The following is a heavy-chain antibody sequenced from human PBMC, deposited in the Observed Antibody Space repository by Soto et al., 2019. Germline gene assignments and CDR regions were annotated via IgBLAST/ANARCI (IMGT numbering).Heavy chain of an antibody. CDR2: LGGNGFTT. V-gene: IGHV3-23*01. D-gene: IGHD2-2*01. CDR3: AKALRPSLIFFYYMDV. J-gene: IGHJ6*03. Sequence: EVQLFESGGGLVQPGGSLRLSCLVSGFTFGSYAMSWVRQAPEKGPEWVAILGGNGFTTYYADSVKGRFTISGDKSKSTLFLQMNSLRADDTGVYYCAKALRPSLIFFYYMDVWGRGTSVTVSS. CDR1: GFTFGSYA.